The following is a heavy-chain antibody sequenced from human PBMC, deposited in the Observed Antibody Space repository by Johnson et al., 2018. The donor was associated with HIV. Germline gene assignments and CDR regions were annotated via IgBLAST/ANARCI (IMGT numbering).Heavy chain of an antibody. CDR1: GFTFTNFW. V-gene: IGHV3-7*01. D-gene: IGHD3-3*01. Sequence: VQLVESGGGLVQPGGSLRLSCAASGFTFTNFWMSWVRQAPGKGLEWVADIKQDGSEKYYLDPVKGRFTISRDNSKNTLYLQMNSLRAEDSAVYYCARDWSNFWSGSRAFDIWGQGTMVTVSS. CDR2: IKQDGSEK. CDR3: ARDWSNFWSGSRAFDI. J-gene: IGHJ3*02.